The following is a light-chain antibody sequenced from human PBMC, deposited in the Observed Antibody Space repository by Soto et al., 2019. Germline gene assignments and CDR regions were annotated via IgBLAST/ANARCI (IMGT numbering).Light chain of an antibody. J-gene: IGKJ1*01. Sequence: EIVLTQSPGTLSLSPGERATLSCRASQSISSSYLAWYQQKPGQAPRLLVSVASSRATGIPDRFSGSGSGTDFTLTISRLEPEDLAGYFCQQYGSSPWTFGQGTKVEIK. CDR3: QQYGSSPWT. CDR2: VAS. V-gene: IGKV3-20*01. CDR1: QSISSSY.